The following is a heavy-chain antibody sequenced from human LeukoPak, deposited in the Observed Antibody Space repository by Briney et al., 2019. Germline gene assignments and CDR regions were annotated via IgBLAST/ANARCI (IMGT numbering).Heavy chain of an antibody. CDR3: ARGHYDYVWGSYRWSHF. J-gene: IGHJ4*02. CDR2: MNPNSGNT. CDR1: GYTFTSYD. Sequence: ASVKVSCKASGYTFTSYDINWVRQATGQGLEWMGWMNPNSGNTGYAQKFQGRVTMTRNTSISTAYMELSSLRSEDTAVYYCARGHYDYVWGSYRWSHFWGQGTLVTVSS. D-gene: IGHD3-16*02. V-gene: IGHV1-8*01.